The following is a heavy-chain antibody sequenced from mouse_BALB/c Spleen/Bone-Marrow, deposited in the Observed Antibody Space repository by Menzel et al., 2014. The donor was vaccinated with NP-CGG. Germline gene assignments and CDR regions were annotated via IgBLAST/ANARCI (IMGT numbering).Heavy chain of an antibody. CDR1: GYSFTNYW. V-gene: IGHV1S127*01. J-gene: IGHJ2*01. CDR3: ARYDYGLDY. D-gene: IGHD2-4*01. CDR2: IDPSDSET. Sequence: QVQLQQPGPQLVRPGASVKISCKASGYSFTNYWMHWVKQRPGQGLEWIGMIDPSDSETRLNQKFKDKATLTADKSSITAYMQLSSPTSEDSAVYYCARYDYGLDYWGQDTTLTVSS.